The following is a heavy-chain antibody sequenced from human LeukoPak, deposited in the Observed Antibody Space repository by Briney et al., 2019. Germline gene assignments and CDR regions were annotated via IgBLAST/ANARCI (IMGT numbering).Heavy chain of an antibody. J-gene: IGHJ3*02. V-gene: IGHV3-23*01. D-gene: IGHD2-21*02. CDR2: ISGGGGKT. CDR1: GFTFSSCA. CDR3: AKDPIVFNSGDYYLGAFNI. Sequence: GRSLRLSCEASGFTFSSCALSWVRQAPGRGLEWVSAISGGGGKTWYADSVKGRFTISRDNSKNTLYLQMNSLRAEDTALYYCAKDPIVFNSGDYYLGAFNIWGQGAMVTVSS.